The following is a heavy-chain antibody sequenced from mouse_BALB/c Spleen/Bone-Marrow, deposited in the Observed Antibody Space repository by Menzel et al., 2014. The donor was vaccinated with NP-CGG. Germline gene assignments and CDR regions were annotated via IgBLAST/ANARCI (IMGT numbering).Heavy chain of an antibody. Sequence: DVQLQESGPELVKPGASVKISCKASGSTFTDYNIHWVKQSHGKSLDWIGHVYPYNGDTGYSQKFGSRATLTVDNSSTTAYMELRGWTLKDSAVFYCERGRLLSWFPYWGQGTLVTVSA. D-gene: IGHD1-1*01. CDR3: ERGRLLSWFPY. V-gene: IGHV1S29*02. J-gene: IGHJ3*01. CDR1: GSTFTDYN. CDR2: VYPYNGDT.